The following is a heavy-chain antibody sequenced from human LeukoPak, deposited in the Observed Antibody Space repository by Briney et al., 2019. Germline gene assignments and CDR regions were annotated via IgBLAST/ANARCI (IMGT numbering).Heavy chain of an antibody. J-gene: IGHJ4*02. Sequence: GGSLRLSCAASGFTFSSYAMHWVRQAPGKGLEWVAVISYDGSNKYYADSVKGRFTISRVNSKNTLYLQMNSLRAEDTAVYYCARDLGHSYGYYFDYWGQGTLVTVSS. D-gene: IGHD5-18*01. CDR3: ARDLGHSYGYYFDY. CDR1: GFTFSSYA. V-gene: IGHV3-30-3*01. CDR2: ISYDGSNK.